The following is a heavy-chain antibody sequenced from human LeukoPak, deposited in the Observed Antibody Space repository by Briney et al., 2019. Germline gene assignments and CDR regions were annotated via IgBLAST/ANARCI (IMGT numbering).Heavy chain of an antibody. J-gene: IGHJ4*02. CDR1: DASIRSSSYY. Sequence: PSHTLSPTCTLADASIRSSSYYSGWIHQSPGNGLAWIGTIHPHGTMFYIPSLVSRVTISVDKSKRLFSLKLRSVTAADTAVYHCSRGWDACKLGNYWGQGSLVTVSS. CDR3: SRGWDACKLGNY. CDR2: IHPHGTM. D-gene: IGHD1-26*01. V-gene: IGHV4-39*01.